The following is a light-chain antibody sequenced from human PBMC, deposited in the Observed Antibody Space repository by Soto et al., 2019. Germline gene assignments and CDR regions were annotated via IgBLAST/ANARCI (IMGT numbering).Light chain of an antibody. J-gene: IGLJ1*01. V-gene: IGLV2-11*01. Sequence: QSALTQPRSVSGSPGQSVTISCTGTSSDVDDYNSVSWFQQHPGKAPKLMIYDVSERPSGVPDRFSGSKSGNTASLTISGLQAEDEADYYCCSYGGTFYVFGTGTKLTVL. CDR1: SSDVDDYNS. CDR3: CSYGGTFYV. CDR2: DVS.